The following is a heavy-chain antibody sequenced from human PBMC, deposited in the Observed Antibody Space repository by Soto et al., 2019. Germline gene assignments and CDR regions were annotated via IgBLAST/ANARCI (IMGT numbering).Heavy chain of an antibody. V-gene: IGHV3-15*07. D-gene: IGHD2-15*01. CDR1: GCSVTSGFSFNKAW. Sequence: EVQLVESAGGLVKPGGSLRLSCVASGCSVTSGFSFNKAWMNRVRQAPGEGLEWVGRIKTSAGGGATHYAAPVEGRFTISRDDSKNALYLHMNSLRTEDTAIYYCTTGSVEGIWGQGTTVTVSS. CDR3: TTGSVEGI. CDR2: IKTSAGGGAT. J-gene: IGHJ6*02.